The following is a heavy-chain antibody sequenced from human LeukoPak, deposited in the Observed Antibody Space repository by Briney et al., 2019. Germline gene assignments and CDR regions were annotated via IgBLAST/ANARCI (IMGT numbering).Heavy chain of an antibody. CDR2: NNPSSGTT. J-gene: IGHJ4*02. CDR3: ARDRGLLYGSSGCLDS. V-gene: IGHV1-46*01. D-gene: IGHD6-19*01. Sequence: ASVKVSCNASGYAFTSDDMHWGRQAPGQGLGLMGLNNPSSGTTSYTHKFQGRGTMTRDTSTSTVYMELSILTSEATAVYYCARDRGLLYGSSGCLDSWGQGTLVTVSS. CDR1: GYAFTSDD.